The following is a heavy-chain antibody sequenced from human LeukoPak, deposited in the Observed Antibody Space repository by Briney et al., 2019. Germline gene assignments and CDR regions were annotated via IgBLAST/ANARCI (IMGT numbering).Heavy chain of an antibody. CDR3: ARDMYSSSSDYFDY. D-gene: IGHD6-6*01. Sequence: GGSLRLSWAASGFTFSSYSMNWVRQAPGKGLEWVSSISSSSSYIYYADSVKGRFTISRDNAKNSLYLQMNSLRAVDTAVYYCARDMYSSSSDYFDYWGQGTLVTVSS. J-gene: IGHJ4*02. V-gene: IGHV3-21*01. CDR2: ISSSSSYI. CDR1: GFTFSSYS.